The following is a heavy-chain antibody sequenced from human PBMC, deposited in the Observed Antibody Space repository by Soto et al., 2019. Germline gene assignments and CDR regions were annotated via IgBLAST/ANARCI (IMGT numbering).Heavy chain of an antibody. D-gene: IGHD6-19*01. V-gene: IGHV3-7*03. J-gene: IGHJ4*02. CDR1: RFSFKAYR. Sequence: GGTLGRACAAGRFSFKAYRNNLVRHAPSKGPEWVASINPDGFRKYFAGSVKGRFTISRDSAENSLYLQMISLRAADTAVYYCARWESSDWYLGVWGQRHLVTVSS. CDR2: INPDGFRK. CDR3: ARWESSDWYLGV.